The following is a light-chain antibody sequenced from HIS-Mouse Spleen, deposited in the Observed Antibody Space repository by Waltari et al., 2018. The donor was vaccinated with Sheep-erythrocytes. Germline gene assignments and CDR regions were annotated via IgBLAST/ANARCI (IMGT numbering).Light chain of an antibody. Sequence: EIVLTQSPATLSLSPGESATLSCRASQSVRSYLAWYQHQPGQAPRLLIYDASNRSTGIPARFSGSRSGTDFTLTISSLEPEDFAVYYCQQRSNWYTFGQGTKLEIK. V-gene: IGKV3-11*01. CDR3: QQRSNWYT. J-gene: IGKJ2*01. CDR2: DAS. CDR1: QSVRSY.